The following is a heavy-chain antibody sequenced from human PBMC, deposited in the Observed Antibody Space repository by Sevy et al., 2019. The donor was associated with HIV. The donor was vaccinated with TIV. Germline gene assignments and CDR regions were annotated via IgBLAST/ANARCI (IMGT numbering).Heavy chain of an antibody. V-gene: IGHV3-33*01. J-gene: IGHJ3*02. CDR1: GFTLSRFG. Sequence: GGSLRLSCAASGFTLSRFGMHWVRQAPGKGLEWVAVIWNDRSNKHYADSVKGRFTISRDNSKNTLYLQMNSLRAEDTAVYYCASLPNNYYDTSGYSGKDAFDIWGQGTMVTVSS. CDR2: IWNDRSNK. CDR3: ASLPNNYYDTSGYSGKDAFDI. D-gene: IGHD3-22*01.